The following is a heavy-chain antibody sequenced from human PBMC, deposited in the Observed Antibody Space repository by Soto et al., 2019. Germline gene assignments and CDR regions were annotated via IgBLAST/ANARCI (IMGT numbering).Heavy chain of an antibody. CDR2: ISYGGTT. J-gene: IGHJ4*02. Sequence: SETLSLTCTASCGSISSSSYYWGWIRQPPGKGLEWIGSISYGGTTYYNPSLQSRVALSVDTSKKQFPLKMTSVTAADTAVYYCARHGSYYDRSGYVDYWGQGTLVTVSS. CDR3: ARHGSYYDRSGYVDY. D-gene: IGHD3-22*01. CDR1: CGSISSSSYY. V-gene: IGHV4-39*01.